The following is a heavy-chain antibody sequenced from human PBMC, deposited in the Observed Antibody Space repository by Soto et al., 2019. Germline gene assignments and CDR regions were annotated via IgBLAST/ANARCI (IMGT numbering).Heavy chain of an antibody. J-gene: IGHJ6*02. CDR1: GFTFSDYY. Sequence: GGSLRLSCAASGFTFSDYYMSWIRQAPGKGLEWVSYISSSSSYTNYADSVKGRFTISRDNAKNSLYLQMNSLRAEDTAVYYCARDWGDYYYGMDVWGQGTTVTVSS. D-gene: IGHD3-16*01. CDR3: ARDWGDYYYGMDV. V-gene: IGHV3-11*06. CDR2: ISSSSSYT.